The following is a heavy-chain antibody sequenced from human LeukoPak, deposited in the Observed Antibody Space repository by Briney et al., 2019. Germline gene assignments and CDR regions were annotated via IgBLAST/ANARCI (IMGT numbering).Heavy chain of an antibody. CDR1: GDSTSSDRYY. V-gene: IGHV4-39*07. CDR3: ARGRGDSSGWYLKGLEYFQH. CDR2: IYYSGST. Sequence: KPSETLSLTCTVSGDSTSSDRYYGGWVRQPPGKGLEWIGNIYYSGSTNYNPSLKSRVTISVDTSKNQFSLKLSSVTAADTAVYYCARGRGDSSGWYLKGLEYFQHWGQGTLVTVSS. D-gene: IGHD6-19*01. J-gene: IGHJ1*01.